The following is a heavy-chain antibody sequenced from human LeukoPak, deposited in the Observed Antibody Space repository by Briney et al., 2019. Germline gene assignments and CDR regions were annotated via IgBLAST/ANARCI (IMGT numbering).Heavy chain of an antibody. D-gene: IGHD5-18*01. J-gene: IGHJ4*02. V-gene: IGHV3-74*01. CDR1: GFTSSTYW. CDR3: AREADIAIYFDY. CDR2: INNDGSST. Sequence: GGSLRLSCAASGFTSSTYWMHWVRQAPGKGLVWVSRINNDGSSTTYADSVKGRFTISRDDAKNTLYLQVNSLRVEDTALYYCAREADIAIYFDYWGQGTLVTVSS.